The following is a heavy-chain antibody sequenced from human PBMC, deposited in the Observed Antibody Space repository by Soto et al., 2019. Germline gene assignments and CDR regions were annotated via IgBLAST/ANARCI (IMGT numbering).Heavy chain of an antibody. D-gene: IGHD6-19*01. Sequence: GGSLRLSCAASGFTFSTFDMTWVRQAPGKGLEWVSIIRGTDGSTYYADSMKGRFTISKDNSKNRLYLQMNSLRPEDTALYFCVKGGWLDSWGQGTLVTVSS. J-gene: IGHJ4*02. V-gene: IGHV3-23*01. CDR3: VKGGWLDS. CDR1: GFTFSTFD. CDR2: IRGTDGST.